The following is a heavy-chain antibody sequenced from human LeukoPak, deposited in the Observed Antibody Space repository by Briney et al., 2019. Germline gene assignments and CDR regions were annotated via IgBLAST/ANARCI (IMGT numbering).Heavy chain of an antibody. Sequence: NLSETLSLTCTVSGGSFSNYYWSWIRQPAGKGLEWIGRIYTSGSTNYNPSVKSRVTMSVDTSNNQFSLKLTSVTAADTAVYYCARQPPQYYGMDVWGQGTTATVSS. CDR1: GGSFSNYY. D-gene: IGHD1-14*01. CDR2: IYTSGST. CDR3: ARQPPQYYGMDV. V-gene: IGHV4-4*07. J-gene: IGHJ6*02.